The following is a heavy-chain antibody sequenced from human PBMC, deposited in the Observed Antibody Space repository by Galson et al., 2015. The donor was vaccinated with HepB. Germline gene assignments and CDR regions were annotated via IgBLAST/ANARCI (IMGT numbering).Heavy chain of an antibody. J-gene: IGHJ1*01. CDR1: GASVTGYY. V-gene: IGHV4-59*08. D-gene: IGHD3-10*01. CDR2: IYYDGNT. Sequence: ETLSLTCAVSGASVTGYYWSWIRQPPGKGLQWIGYIYYDGNTNYNPSLKSRVTMSVDTSKNQFSLNLRSVTATDTAVYYCARHGFGSEDNVWGQGTLVAVSS. CDR3: ARHGFGSEDNV.